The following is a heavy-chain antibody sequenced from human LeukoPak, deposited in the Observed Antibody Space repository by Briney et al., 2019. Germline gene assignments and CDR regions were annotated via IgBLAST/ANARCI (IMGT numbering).Heavy chain of an antibody. V-gene: IGHV1-69*06. J-gene: IGHJ4*02. D-gene: IGHD6-6*01. CDR1: GYTFTGYW. CDR2: IIPIFGTA. CDR3: ARARKSIAARSFFDY. Sequence: SVKVSCKAFGYTFTGYWMHWVRQAPGQGLEWMGGIIPIFGTANYAQKFQGRVTITADKSTSTAYMELSSLRSEDTAVYYCARARKSIAARSFFDYWGQGALVTVSS.